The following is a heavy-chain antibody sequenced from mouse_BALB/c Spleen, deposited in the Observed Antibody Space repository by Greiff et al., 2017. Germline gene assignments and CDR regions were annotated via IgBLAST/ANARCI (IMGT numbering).Heavy chain of an antibody. CDR2: ISYDGSN. J-gene: IGHJ2*01. V-gene: IGHV3-6*02. CDR3: ARDYYGSPNFDY. Sequence: ESGPGLVKPSQSLSLTCSVTGYSITSGYYWNWIRQFPGNKLEWMGYISYDGSNNYNPSLKNRISITRDTSKNQFFLKLNSVTTEDTATYYCARDYYGSPNFDYWGQGTTLTVSS. D-gene: IGHD1-1*01. CDR1: GYSITSGYY.